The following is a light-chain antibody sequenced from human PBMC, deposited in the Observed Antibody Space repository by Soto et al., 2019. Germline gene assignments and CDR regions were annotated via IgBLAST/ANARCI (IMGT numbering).Light chain of an antibody. CDR2: DND. V-gene: IGLV1-51*01. CDR1: SSNIGKNS. CDR3: GTWDSRLSVGGV. J-gene: IGLJ3*02. Sequence: QSVLTQPPSVSAAPGQKVTISCSGSSSNIGKNSVSWYQQFPGTSPTLLIYDNDKRPSGIPDRFSGSTSGTSATLGITGLQNGDEADYYCGTWDSRLSVGGVFGGGTKVTVL.